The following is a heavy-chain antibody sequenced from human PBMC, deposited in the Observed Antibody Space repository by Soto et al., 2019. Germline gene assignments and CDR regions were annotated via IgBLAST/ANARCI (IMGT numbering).Heavy chain of an antibody. CDR3: ARADYEILTGSYAMDV. Sequence: SETLSLTCTVSDDFISSYYWNWIRQPAGKGLEWIGRVSTDGATNYNPSLESRVTMSVDTSKNQFSLKLTSVTAADTAVYFCARADYEILTGSYAMDVWGQGTTVTVSS. J-gene: IGHJ6*02. D-gene: IGHD3-9*01. CDR1: DDFISSYY. CDR2: VSTDGAT. V-gene: IGHV4-4*07.